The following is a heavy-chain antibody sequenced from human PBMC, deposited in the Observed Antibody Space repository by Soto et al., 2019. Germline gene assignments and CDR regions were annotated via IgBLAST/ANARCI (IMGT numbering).Heavy chain of an antibody. CDR1: GGSISDYY. V-gene: IGHV4-59*01. D-gene: IGHD4-17*01. Sequence: VQLQESGPGLVKPSETLSLTCTVSGGSISDYYWSWIRQPPGKGLEWIGSINYSGTTNYNPSLKSRVTISVDTSENLFSLKLSSVTAADTAVYYCARVPHDGDYKIVDAFDIWGQGTMLTVSS. CDR2: INYSGTT. J-gene: IGHJ3*02. CDR3: ARVPHDGDYKIVDAFDI.